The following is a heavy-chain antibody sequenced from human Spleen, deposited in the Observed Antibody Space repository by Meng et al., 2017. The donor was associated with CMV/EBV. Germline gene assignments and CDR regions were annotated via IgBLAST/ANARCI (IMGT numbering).Heavy chain of an antibody. V-gene: IGHV4-34*01. CDR2: INHSGST. Sequence: QWHLPQWGAGLLKPSETLSLPCAVKGGSFSGYYWSWSRQPPGKGLEWIGEINHSGSTNYNPSLKSRVTISVDTSKNQFSLKLSSVTAADTAVYYCARYAWHSMMPFDYWGQGTLVTVSS. CDR1: GGSFSGYY. D-gene: IGHD3-22*01. CDR3: ARYAWHSMMPFDY. J-gene: IGHJ4*02.